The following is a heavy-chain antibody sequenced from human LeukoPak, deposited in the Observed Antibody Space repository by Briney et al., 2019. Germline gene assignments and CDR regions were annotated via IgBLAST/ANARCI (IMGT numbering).Heavy chain of an antibody. D-gene: IGHD3-22*01. CDR3: AREEYDSSGYYVDY. CDR2: INHSGST. CDR1: GGSFSGYY. J-gene: IGHJ4*02. Sequence: SETLSLTCAVYGGSFSGYYWSWIRQPPGKGLEWIGEINHSGSTNYNPSLKSRVTISVDTSKNQFSLKLSPVTAADTAVYYCAREEYDSSGYYVDYWGQGTLVTVSS. V-gene: IGHV4-34*01.